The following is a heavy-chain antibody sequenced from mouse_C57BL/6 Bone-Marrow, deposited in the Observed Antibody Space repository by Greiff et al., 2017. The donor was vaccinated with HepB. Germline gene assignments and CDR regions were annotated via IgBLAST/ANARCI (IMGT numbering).Heavy chain of an antibody. D-gene: IGHD1-1*01. Sequence: DVKLVESGAELVRPGASVKLSCTASGFNIKDDYMHWVKQRPEQGLEWIGWIDPENGDTEYASKFQGKATITADTSSNTAYLQLSSLTSEDTAVYYCTTLVAHWYFDVWGTGTTVTVSS. CDR1: GFNIKDDY. CDR3: TTLVAHWYFDV. CDR2: IDPENGDT. V-gene: IGHV14-4*01. J-gene: IGHJ1*03.